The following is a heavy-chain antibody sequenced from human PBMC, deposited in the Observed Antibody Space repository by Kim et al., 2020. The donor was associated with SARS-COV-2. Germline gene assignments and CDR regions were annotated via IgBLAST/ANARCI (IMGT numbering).Heavy chain of an antibody. Sequence: SETLSLTCTVSGGSISSGSYYWSWIRQPAGKGLEWIGRIYTSGSTNYNPSLKSRVTISVDTSKNQFSLKLSSVTAADTAVYYCARDVSPSHSSSWYWFDPWGQGTLVTVSS. V-gene: IGHV4-61*02. CDR1: GGSISSGSYY. CDR3: ARDVSPSHSSSWYWFDP. CDR2: IYTSGST. J-gene: IGHJ5*02. D-gene: IGHD6-13*01.